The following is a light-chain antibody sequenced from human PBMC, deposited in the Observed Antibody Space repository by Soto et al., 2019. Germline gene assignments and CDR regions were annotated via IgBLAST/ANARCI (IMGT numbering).Light chain of an antibody. Sequence: EIELTQSPGTLSLSPGERATLSCRASQSVSSSYLAWYQQKPGQAPRLLIYGASSRATGIPDRFSGSGSGTDFTLTISRLAPEAFAXXXXXXXXXXRXFGQGTKVDIK. CDR2: GAS. J-gene: IGKJ1*01. V-gene: IGKV3-20*01. CDR1: QSVSSSY. CDR3: XXXXXXRX.